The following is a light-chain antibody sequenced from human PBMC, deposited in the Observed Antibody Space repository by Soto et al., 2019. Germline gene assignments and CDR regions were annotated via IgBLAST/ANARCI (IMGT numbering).Light chain of an antibody. J-gene: IGKJ1*01. CDR3: QQYGSSGT. CDR1: QSISRY. V-gene: IGKV1-39*01. Sequence: DIQLTQSPSSLSASVGDRVSISCRASQSISRYLNWYQWRPGKAPTLLIYTTSSVQSGVPSRFSGSGSGTDFTLTISSLQPEDFAVYYCQQYGSSGTFGQGTKVDIK. CDR2: TTS.